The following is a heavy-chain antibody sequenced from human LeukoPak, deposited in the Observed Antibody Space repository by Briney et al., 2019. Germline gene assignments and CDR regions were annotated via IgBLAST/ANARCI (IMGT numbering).Heavy chain of an antibody. CDR2: INHSGST. V-gene: IGHV4-34*01. Sequence: SETLSLTCAVYGGSFSGYYWSWIRQPPGKGLEWIGEINHSGSTNYNPSLKSRVTISVDTSKNQFSLKLRSVTAADRAVYYCARYDYWGQGTLVTVSS. CDR1: GGSFSGYY. CDR3: ARYDY. J-gene: IGHJ4*02.